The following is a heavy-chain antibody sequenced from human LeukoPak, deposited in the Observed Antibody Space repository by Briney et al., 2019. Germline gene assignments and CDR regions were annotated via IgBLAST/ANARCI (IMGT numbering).Heavy chain of an antibody. CDR3: ARGRVCSSTSCYTRGENWFDP. V-gene: IGHV4-34*01. CDR2: INHSGST. Sequence: SETLSLTCAVYGGSFSGYYWSWIRQPPGKGLEWIGEINHSGSTNYNPSLKSRVAISVDTSKNQFSLKLSSVTAADTAVYYCARGRVCSSTSCYTRGENWFDPWGQGTLVTVSS. D-gene: IGHD2-2*02. J-gene: IGHJ5*02. CDR1: GGSFSGYY.